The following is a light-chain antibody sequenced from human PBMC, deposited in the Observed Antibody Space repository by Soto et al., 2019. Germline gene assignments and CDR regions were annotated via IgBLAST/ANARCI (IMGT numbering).Light chain of an antibody. CDR1: QSVSSSY. Sequence: EIVLTQSPGTLSLSPGERATLSFRASQSVSSSYLAWYQQKPGQAPRLLIYGASSRATGIPDRFSGSGSGTEFTLTISSLQSEDFAVYYCQQYDNWPPITFGQGTRLEIK. J-gene: IGKJ5*01. CDR3: QQYDNWPPIT. V-gene: IGKV3-20*01. CDR2: GAS.